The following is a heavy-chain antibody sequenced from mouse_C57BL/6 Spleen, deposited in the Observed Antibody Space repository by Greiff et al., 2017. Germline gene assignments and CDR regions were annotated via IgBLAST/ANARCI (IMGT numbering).Heavy chain of an antibody. V-gene: IGHV1-69*01. J-gene: IGHJ3*01. D-gene: IGHD2-4*01. CDR2: IDPSDSYT. CDR3: ARGAYDYEGFAY. CDR1: GYTFTSYW. Sequence: QVQLQQPGAELVMPGASVKLSCRASGYTFTSYWMHWVQQRPGQGLEWIGEIDPSDSYTNYNQKFKGKSTLTVDKSSSTAYMQLSSLTSEDSAVYYCARGAYDYEGFAYWGQGTLVTVSA.